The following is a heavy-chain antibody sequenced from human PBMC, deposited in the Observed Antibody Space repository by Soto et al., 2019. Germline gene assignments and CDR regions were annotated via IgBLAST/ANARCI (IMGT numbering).Heavy chain of an antibody. V-gene: IGHV1-46*01. Sequence: QVQLVQSGAEVKKPGASVKISCKASGYTFTSCFIHWVRQAPGQGLEWMGIINPSGGGTGYAPKFKGRVTMTRDTSTSTVYMDLSSLTSDDTAAYYCAREFLSSWDYWGQGTLVTVSS. CDR2: INPSGGGT. D-gene: IGHD3-10*01. CDR1: GYTFTSCF. J-gene: IGHJ4*02. CDR3: AREFLSSWDY.